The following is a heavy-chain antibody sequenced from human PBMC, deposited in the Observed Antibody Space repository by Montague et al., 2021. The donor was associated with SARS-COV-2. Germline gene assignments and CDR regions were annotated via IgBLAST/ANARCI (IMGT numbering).Heavy chain of an antibody. J-gene: IGHJ6*02. V-gene: IGHV4-34*01. CDR2: INHRGST. CDR3: ARGSGGYYYYYGMDV. Sequence: SETLSLTCAVYDGSFSDYSWTWVRQPPGKGLEWIGEINHRGSTNYNPSLRSRVTISVDTSKNQFSLKMTSVTAADTAVYYCARGSGGYYYYYGMDVWGQGTTVTVSS. D-gene: IGHD3-10*01. CDR1: DGSFSDYS.